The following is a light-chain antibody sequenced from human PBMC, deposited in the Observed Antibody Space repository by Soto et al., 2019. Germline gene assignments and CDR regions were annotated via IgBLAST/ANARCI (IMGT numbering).Light chain of an antibody. J-gene: IGKJ2*01. CDR1: QSISNW. CDR2: KAS. Sequence: DIQMTQSPSTLSASVGDTVTITCRASQSISNWLAWYQQKPGQDPKLLIHKASTLESGVPSRFSGSESRTAFTLTISRLQPDDFAHYYCQQYDRFQYTFGQGTKMEIK. CDR3: QQYDRFQYT. V-gene: IGKV1-5*03.